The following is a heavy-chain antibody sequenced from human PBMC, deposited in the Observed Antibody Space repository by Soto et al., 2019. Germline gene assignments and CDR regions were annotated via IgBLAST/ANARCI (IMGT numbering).Heavy chain of an antibody. CDR1: GGPINSGEYY. Sequence: QVQLQESGPGLVKPSQTLSLTCTVSGGPINSGEYYWSWIRQPPGKGLEWLGYIYYSGSTYYNPSLKSRVSISMDKSKSPFSLNLTSVTAADTAVYYCARDTRYNWNYFDYWGQGILVAVSS. CDR3: ARDTRYNWNYFDY. CDR2: IYYSGST. D-gene: IGHD1-20*01. V-gene: IGHV4-30-4*01. J-gene: IGHJ4*02.